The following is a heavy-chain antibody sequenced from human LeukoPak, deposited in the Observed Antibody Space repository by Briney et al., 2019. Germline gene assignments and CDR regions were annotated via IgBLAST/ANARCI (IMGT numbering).Heavy chain of an antibody. CDR1: GGSISSSSYY. D-gene: IGHD3-22*01. V-gene: IGHV4-39*01. CDR2: IYYSGST. J-gene: IGHJ4*02. CDR3: ATHRNDYYDSSGYYCDY. Sequence: PSETLSLTCTVSGGSISSSSYYWGWIRQPPGKGLEWIGSIYYSGSTYYNPSLKSRVTISVDTSKNQFSLKLSSVTAADTAVYYCATHRNDYYDSSGYYCDYWGQGTLVTVSS.